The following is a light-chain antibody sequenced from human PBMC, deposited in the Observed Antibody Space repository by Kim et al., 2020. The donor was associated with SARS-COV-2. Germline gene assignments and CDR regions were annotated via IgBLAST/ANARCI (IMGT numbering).Light chain of an antibody. CDR2: GKN. CDR1: SHKSYY. J-gene: IGLJ3*02. Sequence: WVQTVRMTTRANSHKSYYATVYQQQPGQAPELFIYGKNNRPSGIPDRFSGSSSGNTASLTITGAQAEDEADYYCNSRDSSGNHWVFGGGTQLTVL. V-gene: IGLV3-19*01. CDR3: NSRDSSGNHWV.